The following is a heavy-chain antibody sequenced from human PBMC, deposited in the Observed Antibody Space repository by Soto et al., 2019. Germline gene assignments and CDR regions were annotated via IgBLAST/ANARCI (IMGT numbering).Heavy chain of an antibody. J-gene: IGHJ3*02. Sequence: SETLSLTSPVSGVSISSYYWSWIRQPPGKGLEWIGYIYYSGSTNYNPSLKSRVTISVDTSKNQFSLKLSSVTAADTAVYYCATGYYDFWSGYSKAFDIWGQGTMVTVS. V-gene: IGHV4-59*01. CDR1: GVSISSYY. CDR2: IYYSGST. CDR3: ATGYYDFWSGYSKAFDI. D-gene: IGHD3-3*01.